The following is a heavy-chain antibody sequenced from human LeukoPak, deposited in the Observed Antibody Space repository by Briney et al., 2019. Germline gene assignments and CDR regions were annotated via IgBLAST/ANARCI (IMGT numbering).Heavy chain of an antibody. Sequence: GGSLRLSCAASGFTFTYAWMTWVRQAPGKGLEGVGRIKSNPDGGTADYAAPVKGRFTISRDDSRNTLYLQMNNLGIDDTAVYFCSTAVNGSYFDWGQGTLVIVSS. D-gene: IGHD1-26*01. CDR3: STAVNGSYFD. V-gene: IGHV3-15*01. J-gene: IGHJ1*01. CDR1: GFTFTYAW. CDR2: IKSNPDGGTA.